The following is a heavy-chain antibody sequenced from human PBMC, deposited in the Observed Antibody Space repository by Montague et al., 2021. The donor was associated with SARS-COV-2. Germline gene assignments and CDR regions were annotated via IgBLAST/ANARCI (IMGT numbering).Heavy chain of an antibody. CDR3: ARESREAVDY. Sequence: SETLSLTCSVSGGSFNNYYWSWIRQPAGKGLEWIGRIYPTGSTNDNPSLISGSTNYNPSLKGRVSMSLDTSNNQFSLTVTSVTAADTAVYYCARESREAVDYWGQGTLVTVSS. J-gene: IGHJ4*02. CDR2: IYPTGSTNDNPSLISGST. D-gene: IGHD6-13*01. CDR1: GGSFNNYY. V-gene: IGHV4-4*07.